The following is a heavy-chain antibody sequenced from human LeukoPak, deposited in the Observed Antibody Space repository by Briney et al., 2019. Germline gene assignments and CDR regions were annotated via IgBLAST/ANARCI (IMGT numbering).Heavy chain of an antibody. CDR2: FDLEDGET. Sequence: GASVKVSCKVSGYTLTELSMHWVRQAPGKGLEWMGGFDLEDGETIYAQKFQGRVTMTEDTSTDTAYMELSSLRSEDTAVYYCATVGGIAAAGTFYYYGMDVWGQGTTVTVSS. CDR3: ATVGGIAAAGTFYYYGMDV. CDR1: GYTLTELS. V-gene: IGHV1-24*01. J-gene: IGHJ6*02. D-gene: IGHD6-13*01.